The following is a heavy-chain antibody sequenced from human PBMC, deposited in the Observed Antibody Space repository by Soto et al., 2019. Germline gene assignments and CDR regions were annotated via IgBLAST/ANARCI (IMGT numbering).Heavy chain of an antibody. CDR1: GGAFSSYA. D-gene: IGHD3-22*01. V-gene: IGHV1-69*13. CDR2: IIPIFGTA. J-gene: IGHJ4*02. Sequence: SVKVSCKASGGAFSSYAISWVRQAPGQGLEWMGGIIPIFGTANYAQKFQGRVTITADESTSTAYMELSSLRSEDTAVYYCARSYYYDSSGLGYFDYWGQGTLVTVSS. CDR3: ARSYYYDSSGLGYFDY.